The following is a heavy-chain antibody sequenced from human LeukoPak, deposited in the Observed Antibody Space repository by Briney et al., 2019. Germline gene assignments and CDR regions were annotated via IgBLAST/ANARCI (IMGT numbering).Heavy chain of an antibody. Sequence: GGSLRLSCAASGFTVSSNYMSWVRQAPGKGLEWVSVIYSGGSTYYADSVKGRFTISRDNSKNTLYLQMNSLRAEDTAVYYCARVYTMIVVVDYWGQGTLVTVSS. CDR3: ARVYTMIVVVDY. CDR1: GFTVSSNY. J-gene: IGHJ4*02. D-gene: IGHD3-22*01. CDR2: IYSGGST. V-gene: IGHV3-66*01.